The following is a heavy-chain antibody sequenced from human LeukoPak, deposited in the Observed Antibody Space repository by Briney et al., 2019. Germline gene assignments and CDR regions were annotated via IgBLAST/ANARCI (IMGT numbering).Heavy chain of an antibody. CDR1: GGSFSGYY. J-gene: IGHJ4*02. CDR3: ASAAKRGGNSGSFGY. V-gene: IGHV4-34*01. Sequence: SETLSLTCAVYGGSFSGYYWSWIRQPPGKGLEWIGEINRSGSTNYNPSLKSRVTISVDTSKNQFSLKLSSVTAADTAVYYCASAAKRGGNSGSFGYWGQGTLVTVSS. CDR2: INRSGST. D-gene: IGHD4-23*01.